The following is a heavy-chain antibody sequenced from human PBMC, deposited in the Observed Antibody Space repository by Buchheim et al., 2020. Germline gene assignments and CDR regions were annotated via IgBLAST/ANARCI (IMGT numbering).Heavy chain of an antibody. CDR2: ISGSGGGT. CDR1: GFTFSNYD. CDR3: AKVLMVVDYSGSADI. Sequence: EVQLLESGGGLVQPGGSLRLSCAASGFTFSNYDMSWVRQAPGKGLEWVSGISGSGGGTYYADSVKGRFTISRDNSKNKLYLQMNGLRAEDTAVYYCAKVLMVVDYSGSADIWGQGT. V-gene: IGHV3-23*01. J-gene: IGHJ3*02. D-gene: IGHD2-8*01.